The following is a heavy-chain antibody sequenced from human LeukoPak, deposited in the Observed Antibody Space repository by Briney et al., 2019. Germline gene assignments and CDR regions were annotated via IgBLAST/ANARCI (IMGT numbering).Heavy chain of an antibody. J-gene: IGHJ3*02. D-gene: IGHD3-10*01. CDR1: GFTFSNYA. V-gene: IGHV3-23*01. CDR2: ISGSGGST. Sequence: PGGSLRLPCAASGFTFSNYAMSWVRQAPGKGLEWVSAISGSGGSTYYADSVKGRCTISRDNSKNTLYLQMNSLRAEDTAVYYCAKSYYGSGSYYRVDAFDIWGQGTMVTVSS. CDR3: AKSYYGSGSYYRVDAFDI.